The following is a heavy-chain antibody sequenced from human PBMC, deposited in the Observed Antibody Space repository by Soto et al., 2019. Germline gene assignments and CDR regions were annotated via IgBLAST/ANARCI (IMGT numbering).Heavy chain of an antibody. V-gene: IGHV4-31*03. J-gene: IGHJ3*02. Sequence: SETLSLTCTVSGGSISSGGYYWSWIRQHPGKGLEWIGYIYYSGSTYYNPSLKSRVTISVDTSKNQFSLKLSSVTAADTAVYYCARDIAYDSSGYYYGDAFDIWGQGTMVTVSS. CDR1: GGSISSGGYY. CDR3: ARDIAYDSSGYYYGDAFDI. CDR2: IYYSGST. D-gene: IGHD3-22*01.